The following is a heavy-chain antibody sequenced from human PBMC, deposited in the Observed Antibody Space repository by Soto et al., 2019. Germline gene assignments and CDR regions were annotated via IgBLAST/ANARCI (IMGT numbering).Heavy chain of an antibody. D-gene: IGHD1-26*01. Sequence: GGSLRLSCAASGFTFSNAWMNWVRQAPGKGLEWVGRIKSKTDGGTTDYAAPVKGRFTISRDDSKNTLYLQINSLKTEDTAVYYCTAGAAVGHYYYMDVWGKGTTVTVSS. CDR3: TAGAAVGHYYYMDV. CDR2: IKSKTDGGTT. V-gene: IGHV3-15*07. J-gene: IGHJ6*03. CDR1: GFTFSNAW.